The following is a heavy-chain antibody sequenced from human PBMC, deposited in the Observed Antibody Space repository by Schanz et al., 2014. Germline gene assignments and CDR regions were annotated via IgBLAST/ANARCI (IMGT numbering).Heavy chain of an antibody. CDR1: GATFNSYA. Sequence: QVRLVQSGAEVKKPGSSVKVSCKSSGATFNSYAFGWVRQAPGQGFEWGGSIIPPLRQTRYAQKFEERVIITADTSTTTVYMDLASLTSDDTAVYFCARIIDGDYLYWGQGTLVTVSS. D-gene: IGHD4-17*01. V-gene: IGHV1-69*04. CDR3: ARIIDGDYLY. CDR2: IIPPLRQT. J-gene: IGHJ4*02.